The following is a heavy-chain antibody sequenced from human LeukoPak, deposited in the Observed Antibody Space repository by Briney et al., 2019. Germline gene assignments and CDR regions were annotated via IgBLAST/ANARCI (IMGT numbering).Heavy chain of an antibody. CDR1: GGSISSSSYY. D-gene: IGHD6-19*01. Sequence: SETLSLTCTVSGGSISSSSYYWGWIRQPPGKGLEWIGSIYYSGSTYYNPSLKSRVTISVDTSKNQFSLKLSSVTAADTAVYYCARHGEAMAGLGDYWGQGTLVTVSS. V-gene: IGHV4-39*01. J-gene: IGHJ4*02. CDR2: IYYSGST. CDR3: ARHGEAMAGLGDY.